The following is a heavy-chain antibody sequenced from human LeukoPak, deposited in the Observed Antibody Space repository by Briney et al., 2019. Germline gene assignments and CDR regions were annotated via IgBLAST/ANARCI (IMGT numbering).Heavy chain of an antibody. J-gene: IGHJ3*02. D-gene: IGHD3-22*01. CDR2: IIPIFGTA. CDR3: AREIKYYYDSSLGAFDI. Sequence: SVKVSCKASGGTFSSYAISWVRQAPGQGLEWMGGIIPIFGTANYAQKFQGRVTITADESTSTAYMELSSLRSEDTAVYYCAREIKYYYDSSLGAFDIWGQGTLVTVSS. V-gene: IGHV1-69*01. CDR1: GGTFSSYA.